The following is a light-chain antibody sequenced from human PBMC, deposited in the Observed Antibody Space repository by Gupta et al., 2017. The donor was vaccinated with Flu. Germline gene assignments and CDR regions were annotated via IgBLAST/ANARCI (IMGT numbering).Light chain of an antibody. Sequence: DIQVTQSPSSVAASVGDRVTVTCRASQGISGWLAWYQQKPGRAPKLLIYATLNLQSGVPSRFSGYGSGTDFTLTISSLQPEDFATYYCQRTHSFPYSFGQGTKLELK. V-gene: IGKV1-12*01. CDR1: QGISGW. CDR2: ATL. CDR3: QRTHSFPYS. J-gene: IGKJ2*03.